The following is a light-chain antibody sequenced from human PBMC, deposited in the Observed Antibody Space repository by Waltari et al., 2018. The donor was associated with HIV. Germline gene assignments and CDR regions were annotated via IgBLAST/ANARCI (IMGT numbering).Light chain of an antibody. J-gene: IGLJ2*01. CDR3: QAWDNNSAV. CDR2: QNS. V-gene: IGLV3-1*01. Sequence: SYELTQPPSMSVSPGQTASITCSGDKLGDKYVCWYQQRPGQSPVMDIYQNSERPSGGPERFSGSKSGNTATLTISGTQAINEADYYCQAWDNNSAVFGGGTKLTVL. CDR1: KLGDKY.